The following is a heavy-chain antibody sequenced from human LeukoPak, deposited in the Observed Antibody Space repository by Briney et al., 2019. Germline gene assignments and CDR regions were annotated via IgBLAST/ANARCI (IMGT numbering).Heavy chain of an antibody. Sequence: PGGSLRLSRAASGFTFSSYAMHWVRQAPGKGLEWVAVISYDGSNKYYADSVKGRFTISRDNSKNTLYLQMNSLRAEDTAVYYCARGVTLFKDGYTDLYWGQGTLVTVSS. D-gene: IGHD5-24*01. CDR1: GFTFSSYA. V-gene: IGHV3-30*04. CDR3: ARGVTLFKDGYTDLY. CDR2: ISYDGSNK. J-gene: IGHJ4*02.